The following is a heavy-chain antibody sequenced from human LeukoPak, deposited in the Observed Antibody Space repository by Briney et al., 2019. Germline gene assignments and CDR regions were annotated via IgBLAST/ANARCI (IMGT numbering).Heavy chain of an antibody. J-gene: IGHJ4*02. CDR2: IYSGGST. CDR1: GFTFSSNF. Sequence: GGSLRPSCAASGFTFSSNFMTWVRQAPGKGLEWVSVIYSGGSTYYADSVKGRFTISRDNSKNTLYLQMNSVRAEDTAVYYCARDNPNSSGYCWGQGTLVSVSS. V-gene: IGHV3-66*01. CDR3: ARDNPNSSGYC. D-gene: IGHD6-19*01.